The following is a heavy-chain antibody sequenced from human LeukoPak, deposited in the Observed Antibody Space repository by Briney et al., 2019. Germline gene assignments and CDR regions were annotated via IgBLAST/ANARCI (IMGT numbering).Heavy chain of an antibody. J-gene: IGHJ6*03. D-gene: IGHD3-10*01. CDR3: AGGGFGEAYYYYYYMDV. CDR1: GFTFSNYS. Sequence: GGSLRLSCAASGFTFSNYSMNWVRQAPGKGLEWVSYISRASSTIYYADSVKGRFTISRDNSKKTLYLQMDSLRGEDTAVYYWAGGGFGEAYYYYYYMDVWGKGTTVTVSS. V-gene: IGHV3-48*01. CDR2: ISRASSTI.